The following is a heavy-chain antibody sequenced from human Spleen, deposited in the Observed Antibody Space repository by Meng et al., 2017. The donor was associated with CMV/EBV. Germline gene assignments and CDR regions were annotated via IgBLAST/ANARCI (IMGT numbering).Heavy chain of an antibody. CDR2: INSEGNIR. D-gene: IGHD2-2*01. J-gene: IGHJ3*02. CDR1: GFTFSNYW. CDR3: ARERLYQPLWGDAFDI. Sequence: GGSLRLSCVASGFTFSNYWMHWVRQAPGKGLVWVSRINSEGNIRGYADSVKGRCTISRDNAKHSLYLQMNSLRAEDTALYYCARERLYQPLWGDAFDIWGQGTMVTVSS. V-gene: IGHV3-74*01.